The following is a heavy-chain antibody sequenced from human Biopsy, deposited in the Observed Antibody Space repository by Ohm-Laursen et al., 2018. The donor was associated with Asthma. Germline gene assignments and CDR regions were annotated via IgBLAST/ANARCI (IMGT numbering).Heavy chain of an antibody. CDR3: ASQSSGPDFWSGYYSFDY. Sequence: SLRLSCTASGFSFSEFVMHWVRQAPGTGLEWVAVISYDGSNKYYADSVKGRFTISRDNSKNTLYLQMNSLRAEDTAVYYCASQSSGPDFWSGYYSFDYWGQGTLVTVSS. J-gene: IGHJ4*02. V-gene: IGHV3-30*03. CDR1: GFSFSEFV. D-gene: IGHD3-3*01. CDR2: ISYDGSNK.